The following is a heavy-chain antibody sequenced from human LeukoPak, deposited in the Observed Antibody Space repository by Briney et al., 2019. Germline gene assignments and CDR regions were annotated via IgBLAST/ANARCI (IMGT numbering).Heavy chain of an antibody. V-gene: IGHV1-8*01. D-gene: IGHD1-14*01. CDR2: MNPSSGYT. Sequence: GASVRVSCKASGYPFTTYDINWVRKAPGQGLEWMGWMNPSSGYTGYSQKFQGRVTMTRNTSITTAYMELSSLRSGDTAVYYCARISDHNWYFDLWGRGTLVTVSS. J-gene: IGHJ2*01. CDR3: ARISDHNWYFDL. CDR1: GYPFTTYD.